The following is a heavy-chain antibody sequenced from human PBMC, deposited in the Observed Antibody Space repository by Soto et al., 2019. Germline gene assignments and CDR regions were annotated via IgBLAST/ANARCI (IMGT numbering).Heavy chain of an antibody. D-gene: IGHD3-3*01. J-gene: IGHJ4*02. CDR2: IKQDGSEK. V-gene: IGHV3-7*05. Sequence: GGSLRLSCAASGFTFSSYWMSWVRQAPGKGLEWVANIKQDGSEKYYVDSVKGRFTISRDNAKNSLYLQMNSLRAEDTAVYYCRRGRVVIIPDYWGQGTLVTVSS. CDR1: GFTFSSYW. CDR3: RRGRVVIIPDY.